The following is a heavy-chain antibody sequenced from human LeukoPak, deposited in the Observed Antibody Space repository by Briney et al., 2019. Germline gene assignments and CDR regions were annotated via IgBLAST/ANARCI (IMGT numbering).Heavy chain of an antibody. V-gene: IGHV3-48*02. J-gene: IGHJ4*02. D-gene: IGHD6-19*01. CDR2: ISSSSSTI. Sequence: PGGSLRLSCAASGFTFSSYSMNWVRQAPGKGLEWVSYISSSSSTIYYADSVKGRFTIPRDNAKNSLYLQMNSLRDEDTAVYYCARDAPSSGWYPGSLLWGQGTLVTVSS. CDR1: GFTFSSYS. CDR3: ARDAPSSGWYPGSLL.